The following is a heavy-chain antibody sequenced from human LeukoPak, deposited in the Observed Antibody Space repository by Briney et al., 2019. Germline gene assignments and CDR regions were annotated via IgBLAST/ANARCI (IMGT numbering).Heavy chain of an antibody. V-gene: IGHV4-34*01. CDR3: ARDAYDFWSGERDY. CDR2: INHSGST. Sequence: SETLSLTCAVYGGSFSGYYWSWIRRPPGKGLEWIGEINHSGSTNYNPSLKSRVTISVDTSKNQFSLKLSSVTAADTAVYYCARDAYDFWSGERDYWGQGTLVTVSS. J-gene: IGHJ4*02. D-gene: IGHD3-3*01. CDR1: GGSFSGYY.